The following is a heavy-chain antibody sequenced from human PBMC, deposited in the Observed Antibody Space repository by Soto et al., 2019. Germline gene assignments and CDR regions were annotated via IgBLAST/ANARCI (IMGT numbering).Heavy chain of an antibody. CDR2: RKFDGSEK. CDR3: VKDGGYCSSSTCYSPRDNCFGS. J-gene: IGHJ5*01. V-gene: IGHV3-7*03. Sequence: GVSLRLSCAAAGFIFSYNWMSWVRQAPGKGPEWVANRKFDGSEKQYGDSVRGRFTISRDNSRNTLFLQMNSLRAGDTAVYYCVKDGGYCSSSTCYSPRDNCFGSWGQGTRVTVSS. D-gene: IGHD2-2*01. CDR1: GFIFSYNW.